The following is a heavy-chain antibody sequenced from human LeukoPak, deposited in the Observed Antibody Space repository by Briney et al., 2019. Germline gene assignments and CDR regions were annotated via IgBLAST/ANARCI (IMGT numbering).Heavy chain of an antibody. CDR1: GYTFTAYY. J-gene: IGHJ4*02. CDR2: INPNGGNT. V-gene: IGHV1-46*01. CDR3: ARDLSGPTVTTPDY. D-gene: IGHD1-1*01. Sequence: ASLKVSCKSSGYTFTAYYMHWVRQSPGQRFECMGIINPNGGNTSFAQKFQGRVTMTRDTSTTTVYMEVSSLRSEDTAVYYCARDLSGPTVTTPDYWGQGTLVTVSS.